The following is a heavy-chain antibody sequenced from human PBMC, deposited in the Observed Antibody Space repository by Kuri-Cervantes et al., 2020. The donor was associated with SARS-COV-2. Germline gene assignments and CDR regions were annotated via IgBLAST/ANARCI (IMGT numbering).Heavy chain of an antibody. CDR2: ISSSTTYT. V-gene: IGHV3-11*06. D-gene: IGHD2-15*01. J-gene: IGHJ6*03. CDR3: ARGGLCSGGSCYHYSYYMDV. CDR1: GFIFSDYA. Sequence: GESLKISCEASGFIFSDYAIDWVRQAPGKGLEWVSYISSSTTYTNHADSVKGRFTISRDNAKNSLYLHMDSLRAEDSAVYSCARGGLCSGGSCYHYSYYMDVWGKGTTVTVSS.